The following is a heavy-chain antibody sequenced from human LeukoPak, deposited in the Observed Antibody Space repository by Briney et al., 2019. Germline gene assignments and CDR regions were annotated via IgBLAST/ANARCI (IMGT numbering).Heavy chain of an antibody. Sequence: SETLSLTCTVSGGSISSYYWSWIRQPPGKELEWIGYIYYSGSTNYNPSLKSRVTISVDTSKNQFSLKLSSVTAADTAVHYCARTSSYYSYYMDVWGKGTTVTVS. CDR3: ARTSSYYSYYMDV. CDR1: GGSISSYY. J-gene: IGHJ6*03. V-gene: IGHV4-59*01. CDR2: IYYSGST.